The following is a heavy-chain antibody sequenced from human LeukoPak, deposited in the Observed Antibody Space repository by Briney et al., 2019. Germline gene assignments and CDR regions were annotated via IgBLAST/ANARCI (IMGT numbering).Heavy chain of an antibody. CDR3: ARDGRRYPAEYYFDY. Sequence: PGRSLRLSCAASGFTFSSYAMHWVRQAPGKGLEWVAVISYDGSNKYYADSVKGRFTISRDNSKNTLYLQMNSLRAEDTAVYYCARDGRRYPAEYYFDYWGQGTLVTVSS. V-gene: IGHV3-30-3*01. D-gene: IGHD2-15*01. CDR2: ISYDGSNK. CDR1: GFTFSSYA. J-gene: IGHJ4*02.